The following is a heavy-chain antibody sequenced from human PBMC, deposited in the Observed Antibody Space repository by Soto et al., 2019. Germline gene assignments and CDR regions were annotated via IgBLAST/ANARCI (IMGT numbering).Heavy chain of an antibody. J-gene: IGHJ4*02. CDR2: ISGSGGST. D-gene: IGHD2-2*01. CDR1: GFTFSSYA. CDR3: AKWGQYCSSTSCYFDY. V-gene: IGHV3-23*01. Sequence: GGSLRLSCAASGFTFSSYAMSWVRQAPVKGLEWVSAISGSGGSTYYADSVKGRFTISRDNSKNTLYLQMNSLRAEDTAVYYCAKWGQYCSSTSCYFDYWGQGTLVTVSS.